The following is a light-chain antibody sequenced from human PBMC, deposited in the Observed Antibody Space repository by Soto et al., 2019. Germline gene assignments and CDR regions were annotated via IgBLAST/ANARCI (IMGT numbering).Light chain of an antibody. CDR1: QGISSY. CDR2: AAS. V-gene: IGKV1-27*01. CDR3: QQYNSYPWT. J-gene: IGKJ1*01. Sequence: DIQLTQSPSFLSASVGDRVTITCRASQGISSYLAWYQQKPGKVPKLLIYAASTLQSGVPSRFSGSGSGTDFTLTISSLQPDDFATYYCQQYNSYPWTFGQGTKVDIK.